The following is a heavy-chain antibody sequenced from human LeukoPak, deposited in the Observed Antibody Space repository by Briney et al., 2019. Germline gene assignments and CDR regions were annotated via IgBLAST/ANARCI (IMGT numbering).Heavy chain of an antibody. J-gene: IGHJ3*02. Sequence: SGGSLRLSCAASGFTFSSYSMNWVRQAPGKGLVWVSRITSGGSSTIYADSVKGRFTISRDNAKNTLYLQMNSLRAEDTALYYCAMYSSSDAFDIWGQGTMVTVSS. CDR3: AMYSSSDAFDI. V-gene: IGHV3-74*01. D-gene: IGHD6-6*01. CDR2: ITSGGSST. CDR1: GFTFSSYS.